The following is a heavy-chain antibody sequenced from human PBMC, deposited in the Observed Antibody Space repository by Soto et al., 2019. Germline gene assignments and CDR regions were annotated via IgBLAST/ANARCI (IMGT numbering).Heavy chain of an antibody. J-gene: IGHJ4*02. Sequence: QVQLQQWGAGLLKPSETLSLTCAVYGGSFSGYYWSWIRQPPGKGLEWIGEINHSGSTNYNPSLKSRVTISVDTSKNQFSLKLSSVTAADTAVYYFARGRITMVRGAPFDYWGQGTMVTVSS. CDR2: INHSGST. CDR1: GGSFSGYY. D-gene: IGHD3-10*01. V-gene: IGHV4-34*01. CDR3: ARGRITMVRGAPFDY.